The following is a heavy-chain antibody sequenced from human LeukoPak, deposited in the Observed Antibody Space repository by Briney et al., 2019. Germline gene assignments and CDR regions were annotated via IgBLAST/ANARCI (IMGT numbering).Heavy chain of an antibody. V-gene: IGHV3-72*01. D-gene: IGHD5-12*01. Sequence: PGGSLRLSCAASGFTFSNNYMIWVRQAPGKGLEWVGRTRNKANSYTTEYAASVKGRFTISRDDSKNSLYLQMNSLKTEDTAVYYCARGPIGGIYSGYDCWGQGTLVTVSS. CDR3: ARGPIGGIYSGYDC. CDR1: GFTFSNNY. CDR2: TRNKANSYTT. J-gene: IGHJ4*02.